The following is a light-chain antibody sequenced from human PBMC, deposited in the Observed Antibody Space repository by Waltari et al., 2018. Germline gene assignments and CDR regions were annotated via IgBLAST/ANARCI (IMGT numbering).Light chain of an antibody. V-gene: IGLV2-11*01. CDR1: SSDIGGYKY. Sequence: QAALTQPRSVSGSPGQSVTISCNGSSSDIGGYKYVSWYQHHPGTAPKLIIAEVTKRPSGVSGRFSSSKSGNTASLTISGLRSEDEADYYCCSYAGSHTFYIFGTGT. CDR3: CSYAGSHTFYI. CDR2: EVT. J-gene: IGLJ1*01.